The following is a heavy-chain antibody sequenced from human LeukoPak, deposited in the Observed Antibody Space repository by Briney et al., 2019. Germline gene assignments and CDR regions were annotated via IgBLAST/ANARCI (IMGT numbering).Heavy chain of an antibody. CDR1: GGSISSGGYY. D-gene: IGHD5-24*01. CDR2: IYYSGST. CDR3: ARVGDGDNSGSPPLFDY. Sequence: SETLSLTCTVSGGSISSGGYYWSSIRQHPGKGLEWIGDIYYSGSTYYNPSLKSRGTISVDTSKNQFSLKLSSVTAADTAAYYCARVGDGDNSGSPPLFDYWGQGTLVTVSS. J-gene: IGHJ4*02. V-gene: IGHV4-31*03.